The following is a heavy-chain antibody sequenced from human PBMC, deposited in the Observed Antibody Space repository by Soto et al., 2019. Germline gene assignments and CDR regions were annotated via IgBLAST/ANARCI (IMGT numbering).Heavy chain of an antibody. J-gene: IGHJ4*02. D-gene: IGHD5-18*01. V-gene: IGHV3-74*01. Sequence: GGSLRLSCAASGFTFRSQWLHWVRQAPGKGLVWISRINNDGTSTNYADSVKGRFTVSRDNAKKTMSLQMNSLRAEDTAVYYCASWRGGYTYGLDHWGQGTPVTVSS. CDR2: INNDGTST. CDR3: ASWRGGYTYGLDH. CDR1: GFTFRSQW.